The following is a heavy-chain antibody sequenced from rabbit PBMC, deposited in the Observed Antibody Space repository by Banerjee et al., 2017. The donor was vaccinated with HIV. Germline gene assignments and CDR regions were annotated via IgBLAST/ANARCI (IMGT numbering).Heavy chain of an antibody. CDR3: ARRDAADTFNL. Sequence: QEQLVESGGGLVQPGASLTLTCTASGFSFSGSYDMCWVRQAPGKGLEWIGCIWSGGSTDYASWVNGRFTISRTTSTVDLKMTSLTAADTATYFCARRDAADTFNLWGPGTLVTVS. CDR1: GFSFSGSYD. J-gene: IGHJ4*01. V-gene: IGHV1S36*01. D-gene: IGHD4-2*01. CDR2: IWSGGST.